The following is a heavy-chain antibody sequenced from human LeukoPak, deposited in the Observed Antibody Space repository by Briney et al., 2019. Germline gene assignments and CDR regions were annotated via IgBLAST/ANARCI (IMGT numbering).Heavy chain of an antibody. CDR3: AKDAQLPSGSFDY. CDR2: ISYDGSNK. V-gene: IGHV3-30-3*01. D-gene: IGHD5-12*01. CDR1: GFTFSSYA. J-gene: IGHJ4*02. Sequence: GGSLRLSCAASGFTFSSYAMHWVRQAPGKGLEWVAVISYDGSNKYYADSVKGRFTISRDNSKNTLYLQTNSLRAEDTAVYYCAKDAQLPSGSFDYWGQGALVTVSS.